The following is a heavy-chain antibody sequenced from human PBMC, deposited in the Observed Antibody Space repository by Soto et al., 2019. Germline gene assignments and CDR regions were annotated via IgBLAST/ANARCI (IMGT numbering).Heavy chain of an antibody. J-gene: IGHJ5*02. CDR1: GFRFNNYG. CDR2: VSSDGNNK. Sequence: HPGGSLRLSCAASGFRFNNYGMHWVRQAPGKGLEWVAFVSSDGNNKYYADSVKGRFTISRDNPKSTMFLQVDSLRVDDTAIYYCAKDRVIQLLPIWPDPWGQGTLVTVSS. V-gene: IGHV3-30*18. D-gene: IGHD2-2*01. CDR3: AKDRVIQLLPIWPDP.